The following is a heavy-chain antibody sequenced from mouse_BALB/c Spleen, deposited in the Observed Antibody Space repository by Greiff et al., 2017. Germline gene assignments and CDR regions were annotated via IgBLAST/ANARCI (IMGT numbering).Heavy chain of an antibody. J-gene: IGHJ3*01. V-gene: IGHV14-3*02. CDR3: GRCPHRAY. Sequence: EVQLQQSGAELVKPGASVKLSCTASGFNIKDTYMHWVKQRPEQGLEWIGRIDPANGNTKYDPKFQGKATITADTSSNTAYLQLSSLTSEDTAVYFRGRCPHRAYWGQGTLVTVSA. CDR1: GFNIKDTY. D-gene: IGHD3-1*01. CDR2: IDPANGNT.